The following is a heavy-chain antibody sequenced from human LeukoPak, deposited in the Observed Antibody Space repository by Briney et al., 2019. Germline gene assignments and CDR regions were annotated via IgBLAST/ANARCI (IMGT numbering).Heavy chain of an antibody. Sequence: PSESLSLTCAVYGGSFSGSGCGWVRQPPGRGLEWVGAINHDGSTKYNPSSKSRVSISVDTSKNQFSPKLSSVAAADTAVYYCATWIYGYYGFDLWGRGTLVTVSS. CDR1: GGSFSGSG. CDR3: ATWIYGYYGFDL. CDR2: INHDGST. V-gene: IGHV4-34*01. J-gene: IGHJ2*01. D-gene: IGHD4-17*01.